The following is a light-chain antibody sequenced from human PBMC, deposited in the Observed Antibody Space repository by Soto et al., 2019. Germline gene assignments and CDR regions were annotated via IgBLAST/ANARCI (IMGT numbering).Light chain of an antibody. CDR1: QGIGDT. CDR3: QQYGRSPFT. J-gene: IGKJ3*01. Sequence: EVVMTQSPATLSVSPGEGVTLSCRASQGIGDTLAWYQHKPGQTPRLLIYGASTRATGIPERFSGSGSGTDFTLTISRLEPEDFAVYYCQQYGRSPFTFGPGTKVDIK. V-gene: IGKV3-20*01. CDR2: GAS.